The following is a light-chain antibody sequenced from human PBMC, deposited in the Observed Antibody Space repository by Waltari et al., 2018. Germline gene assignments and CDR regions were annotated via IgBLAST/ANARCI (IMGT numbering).Light chain of an antibody. V-gene: IGKV4-1*01. CDR3: QQYYSTPYS. Sequence: DIVMTQSPDSLAVSLGERVTIHCKSSQNLLFSSNNQNYLAWYQHKPGQSPRLLIYWASTRESGVPDRFSGSGSGADFTLTISGLQAEDVAVYFCQQYYSTPYSFGQGTKVEIK. CDR1: QNLLFSSNNQNY. J-gene: IGKJ2*03. CDR2: WAS.